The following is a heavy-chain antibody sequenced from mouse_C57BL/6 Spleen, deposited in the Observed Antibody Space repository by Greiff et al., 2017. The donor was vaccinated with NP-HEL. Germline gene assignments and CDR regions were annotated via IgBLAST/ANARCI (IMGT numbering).Heavy chain of an antibody. D-gene: IGHD2-5*01. V-gene: IGHV1-80*01. CDR1: GYAFSSYW. Sequence: VQLQQSGAELVKPGASVKISCKASGYAFSSYWMNWVKQRPGKGLEWIGQIYPGDGDTNYNGKFKGKATLTADKSSSTAYMQLSSLTSEDSAFYFCARRTAYYSNWYFDVWGTGTTVTVSS. J-gene: IGHJ1*03. CDR2: IYPGDGDT. CDR3: ARRTAYYSNWYFDV.